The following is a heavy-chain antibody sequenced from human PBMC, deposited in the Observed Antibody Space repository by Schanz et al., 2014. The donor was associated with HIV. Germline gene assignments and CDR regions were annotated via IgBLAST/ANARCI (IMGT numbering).Heavy chain of an antibody. V-gene: IGHV1-18*01. D-gene: IGHD3-10*01. CDR3: ARVPKHNFGSGSYYPFDY. CDR1: GYTFTTYG. CDR2: ISGYIGNT. J-gene: IGHJ4*02. Sequence: QIQLVQSGAEVKKPGASVKVSCRASGYTFTTYGITWVRQAPGQGLEGMGWISGYIGNTNYAQNLQDRVTMTTDTLTSTVYMELRSLRSDDTAVYYCARVPKHNFGSGSYYPFDYWGQGTLVTVSS.